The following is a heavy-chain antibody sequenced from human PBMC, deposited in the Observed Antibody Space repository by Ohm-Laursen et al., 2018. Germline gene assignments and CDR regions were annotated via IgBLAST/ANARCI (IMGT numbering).Heavy chain of an antibody. Sequence: SLRLSCAASGFTFSTYAMNWVRQAPGKGLEWVSFMYINGKSTYYADSVKGRFTISRDNAKNSLFLQMNSLRAEDTAVYYCARDDCSSTSCPDLDYWGQGTLVSVSS. V-gene: IGHV3-21*05. J-gene: IGHJ4*02. CDR2: MYINGKST. CDR3: ARDDCSSTSCPDLDY. D-gene: IGHD2-2*01. CDR1: GFTFSTYA.